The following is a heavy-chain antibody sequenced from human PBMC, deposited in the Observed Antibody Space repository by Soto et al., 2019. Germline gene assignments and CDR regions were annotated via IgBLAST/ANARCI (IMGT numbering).Heavy chain of an antibody. V-gene: IGHV4-30-4*02. CDR3: ARGDIRGVTHGFDY. Sequence: SETLSLTCTVSGGSISSGDYYWSWIRQPPGKGLEWIGYIYYSGSTYYNPSLKSRVTISVDTSKNQFSLKLSSVTAADTAVYYCARGDIRGVTHGFDYWGQGTLVTSPQ. J-gene: IGHJ4*02. CDR2: IYYSGST. CDR1: GGSISSGDYY. D-gene: IGHD3-10*01.